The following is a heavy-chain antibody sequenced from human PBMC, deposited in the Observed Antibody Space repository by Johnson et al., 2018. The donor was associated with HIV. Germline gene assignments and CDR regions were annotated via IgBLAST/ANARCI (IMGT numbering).Heavy chain of an antibody. CDR1: GFSFSNYW. J-gene: IGHJ3*02. V-gene: IGHV3-74*01. D-gene: IGHD5-12*01. CDR3: AINSGYDSHGAFDI. Sequence: VQLVESGGGLVQPGGSLRLSCAVSGFSFSNYWMEWVRQAPGKGLVWVSRIKSDGSSTTYADSVKGRFTISRDTAKNTLYLQMNSLRAEDTAVYYCAINSGYDSHGAFDIWGQGTMVTVSS. CDR2: IKSDGSST.